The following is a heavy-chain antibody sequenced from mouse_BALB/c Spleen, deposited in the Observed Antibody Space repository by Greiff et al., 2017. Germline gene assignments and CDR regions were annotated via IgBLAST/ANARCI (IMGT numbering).Heavy chain of an antibody. CDR1: GYAFTNYL. CDR2: INPGSGGT. Sequence: VQLQQSGAELVRPGTSVKVSCKASGYAFTNYLIEWVKQRPGQGLEWIGVINPGSGGTNYNEKFKGKATLTADKSSSTAYMQLSSLTSDDSAVYFCARSGYGDYFDYWGQGTTLTVSS. V-gene: IGHV1-54*01. D-gene: IGHD2-2*01. CDR3: ARSGYGDYFDY. J-gene: IGHJ2*01.